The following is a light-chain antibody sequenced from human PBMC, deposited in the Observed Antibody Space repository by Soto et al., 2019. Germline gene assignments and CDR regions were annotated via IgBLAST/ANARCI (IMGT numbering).Light chain of an antibody. CDR3: QQRSNWPRGT. Sequence: EIVLTQSPATLSLSPGERATLSCRASQSVSSYSAWYQQKPGQAPRLLIYDASNRATGIPARFSGSGSGTDFTLTISSLEPEDFAVYYCQQRSNWPRGTFGGGTKVEIK. CDR2: DAS. CDR1: QSVSSY. V-gene: IGKV3-11*01. J-gene: IGKJ4*01.